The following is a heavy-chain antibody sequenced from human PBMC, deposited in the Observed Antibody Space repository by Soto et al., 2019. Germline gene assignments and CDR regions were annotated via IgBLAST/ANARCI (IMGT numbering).Heavy chain of an antibody. CDR1: GYTFTGYY. CDR2: ISPQTGGT. Sequence: ASVKVSCKGSGYTFTGYYIHWVRQTPGQGPEWMGEISPQTGGTKYAQKYQGRVTMTRDTSITTVYMELSNLSPDDTAVYYCGRGRSGELVIFYWGQGTLVTVSS. V-gene: IGHV1-2*02. D-gene: IGHD1-26*01. J-gene: IGHJ4*02. CDR3: GRGRSGELVIFY.